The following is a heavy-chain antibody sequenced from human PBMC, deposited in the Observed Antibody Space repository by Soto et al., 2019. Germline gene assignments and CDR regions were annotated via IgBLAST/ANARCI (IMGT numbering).Heavy chain of an antibody. Sequence: EVQLVESGGGLVQPGGSLRLSCAAPGFTFSSYEMNWVRQAPGKGLEWVSYISSSGSTIYYADSVKGRFTISRDNAKNSLYLQMNSLRAEDTAVYYCARGEGGATDYFDYWGQGTLVTVSS. J-gene: IGHJ4*02. CDR3: ARGEGGATDYFDY. CDR1: GFTFSSYE. V-gene: IGHV3-48*03. CDR2: ISSSGSTI. D-gene: IGHD1-26*01.